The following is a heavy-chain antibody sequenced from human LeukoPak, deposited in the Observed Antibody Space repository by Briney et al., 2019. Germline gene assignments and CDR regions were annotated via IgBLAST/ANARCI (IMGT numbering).Heavy chain of an antibody. D-gene: IGHD3-10*01. CDR2: ISSSGSTI. J-gene: IGHJ2*01. CDR1: GFTFSSYE. V-gene: IGHV3-48*03. CDR3: ARAGRVAASGWGRHFDL. Sequence: GGSLRLSCAASGFTFSSYEMNWVRQAPGKGLEWVSYISSSGSTIYYADSVKGRFTISRDNAKNSLYVQMNSLRVEDTAVYYCARAGRVAASGWGRHFDLWGRGTLVTVSS.